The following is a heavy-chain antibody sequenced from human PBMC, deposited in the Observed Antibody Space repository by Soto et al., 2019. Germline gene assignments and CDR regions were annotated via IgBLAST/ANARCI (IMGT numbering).Heavy chain of an antibody. V-gene: IGHV3-74*01. CDR2: INSDVSRT. CDR3: ARGAGGYYYLHV. CDR1: GFTFSSYW. J-gene: IGHJ6*03. D-gene: IGHD3-10*01. Sequence: EVQLVESGGGLVQPGGSLRLSCAASGFTFSSYWMHWVRQAPGKGPVWVSRINSDVSRTNYADSVQGRFTISRDNARNTLYLQMNSLRAEDTALYYCARGAGGYYYLHVWGKGTTVTVSS.